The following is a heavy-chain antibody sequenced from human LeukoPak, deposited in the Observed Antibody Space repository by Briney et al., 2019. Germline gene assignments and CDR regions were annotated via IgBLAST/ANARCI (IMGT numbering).Heavy chain of an antibody. Sequence: EAGGSLRLSCSASGFTFSTYAIHWVRQAPGKGLEYVSGISSNGGNTYNADSVKGRFTISRDNSKNTVNLQMSSLRAEDTAVYYCVKRSGLYFDYWGPGILVTVSS. CDR1: GFTFSTYA. J-gene: IGHJ4*02. CDR3: VKRSGLYFDY. D-gene: IGHD1-26*01. CDR2: ISSNGGNT. V-gene: IGHV3-64D*09.